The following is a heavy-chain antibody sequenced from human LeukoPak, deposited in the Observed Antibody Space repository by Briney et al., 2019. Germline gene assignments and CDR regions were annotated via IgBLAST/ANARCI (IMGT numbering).Heavy chain of an antibody. Sequence: PSQTLSLTCTVSGGSISVSSYYWGWIRQPPGKGLEWIGNIFYNGKTYYNPSLKSRVTISVDTSKNQFSLKLSSVTAADTAVYLCARHRDTGYYYYMDVWGTGTTVTVSS. D-gene: IGHD1-1*01. CDR1: GGSISVSSYY. V-gene: IGHV4-39*01. CDR2: IFYNGKT. J-gene: IGHJ6*03. CDR3: ARHRDTGYYYYMDV.